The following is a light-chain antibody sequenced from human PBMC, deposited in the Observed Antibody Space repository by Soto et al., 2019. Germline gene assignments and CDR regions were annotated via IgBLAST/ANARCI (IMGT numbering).Light chain of an antibody. Sequence: EIVLTQSPGTLSLSPGERATLSCRASQSVSSSYLAWYQQRPGQAPRLLFYGASSRATGIPDRFSGCGSGTDFTLTISRLEPEDFSVYYCQQYGSSSTYSFGQGANLEI. CDR1: QSVSSSY. J-gene: IGKJ2*01. CDR3: QQYGSSSTYS. CDR2: GAS. V-gene: IGKV3-20*01.